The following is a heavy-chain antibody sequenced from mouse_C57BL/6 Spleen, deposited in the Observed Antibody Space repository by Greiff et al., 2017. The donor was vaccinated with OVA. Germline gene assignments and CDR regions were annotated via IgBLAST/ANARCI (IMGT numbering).Heavy chain of an antibody. CDR1: GYTFTSYW. D-gene: IGHD3-2*02. V-gene: IGHV1-69*01. J-gene: IGHJ3*01. Sequence: VKLQQPGAELVMPGASVKLSCKASGYTFTSYWMHWVQQRPGQGLEWIGEIDPSDSYTNYNQKFKGKSTLTVDKSSSTAYMQLSSLTSEDSAVYYCARDSSGYRFAYWGQGTLVTVSA. CDR2: IDPSDSYT. CDR3: ARDSSGYRFAY.